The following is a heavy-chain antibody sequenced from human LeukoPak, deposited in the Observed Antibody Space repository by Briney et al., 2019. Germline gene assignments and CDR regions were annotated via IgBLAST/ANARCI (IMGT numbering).Heavy chain of an antibody. CDR2: IKQDGSEK. CDR3: AKVSRDYGDYWYFDL. CDR1: GFTFSSYW. Sequence: GGSLRLSCAASGFTFSSYWMSWVRQAPGKGLEWVANIKQDGSEKYYVDSVKGRFTISRDNSKNTLYLQMNSLRAEDTAVYYCAKVSRDYGDYWYFDLWGRGTLVTVSS. D-gene: IGHD4-17*01. V-gene: IGHV3-7*01. J-gene: IGHJ2*01.